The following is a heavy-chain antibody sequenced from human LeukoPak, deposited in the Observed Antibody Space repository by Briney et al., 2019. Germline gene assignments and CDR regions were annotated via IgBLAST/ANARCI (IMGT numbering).Heavy chain of an antibody. J-gene: IGHJ6*02. D-gene: IGHD3-22*01. CDR2: INFSGSA. Sequence: SETLSLTCTVSGVSISSGGFYWSWIRQLPGKGLEWIGYINFSGSAYYNPSLESRVTISVDTSRNQFSLKLSSVTAADTAVYYCTRGGSDYFADSGYYGMDVWGQGTTVTVSS. V-gene: IGHV4-31*03. CDR3: TRGGSDYFADSGYYGMDV. CDR1: GVSISSGGFY.